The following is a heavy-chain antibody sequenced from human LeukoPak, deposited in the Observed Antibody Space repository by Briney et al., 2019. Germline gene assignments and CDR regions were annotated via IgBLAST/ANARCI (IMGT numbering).Heavy chain of an antibody. J-gene: IGHJ4*02. CDR2: ISYSGTT. CDR1: GDSINNNVYY. CDR3: ARGPPPPWDLLGGVGRVTFYFDY. D-gene: IGHD1-26*01. V-gene: IGHV4-39*07. Sequence: SETLSLTCTVSGDSINNNVYYWGWIRQPPGKGLEWIAIISYSGTTYYNPSLKTRATISIDTSKNKFSLKVNSVTAADTAMYYCARGPPPPWDLLGGVGRVTFYFDYWGQGTLVTVSS.